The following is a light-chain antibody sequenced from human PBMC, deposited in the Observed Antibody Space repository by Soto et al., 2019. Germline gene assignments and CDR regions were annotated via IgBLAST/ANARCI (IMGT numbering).Light chain of an antibody. Sequence: EIVMTQSPATLSVSPGERVTLSCRASQSVSSNLAWYQQKPGQAPSLLIYGAFTRATGIPARFSGTGSGTEFTLTISSLQSEDFALYYCQQYNDWPLTLGQGTKVDIK. J-gene: IGKJ1*01. CDR3: QQYNDWPLT. CDR1: QSVSSN. V-gene: IGKV3-15*01. CDR2: GAF.